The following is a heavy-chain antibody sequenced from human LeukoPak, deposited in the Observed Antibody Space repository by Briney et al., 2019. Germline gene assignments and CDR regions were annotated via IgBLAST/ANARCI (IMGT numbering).Heavy chain of an antibody. CDR3: ARQDGYGLYYFDS. CDR2: IYPANSDT. CDR1: GYSFSSYW. J-gene: IGHJ4*02. V-gene: IGHV5-51*01. D-gene: IGHD3-10*01. Sequence: GESLKISCKGSGYSFSSYWIGWVRQMPGKGLEWMGIIYPANSDTRYSPSFQGQVTISADKSITTAYLQWSSLRASDSAMYFCARQDGYGLYYFDSWGQGTLVTVSS.